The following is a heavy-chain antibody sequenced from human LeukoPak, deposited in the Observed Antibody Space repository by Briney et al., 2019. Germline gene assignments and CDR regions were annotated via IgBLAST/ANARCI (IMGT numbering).Heavy chain of an antibody. CDR3: AREIGWTGPSTYFDY. J-gene: IGHJ4*02. CDR2: ISSSGSTI. Sequence: KTGGSLRLSCAASGFTFSDYYMSWIRQAPGKGVEWVSYISSSGSTIYYADSVKGRFTISRDNAKNSLYLQMNSLRAEDTAVYYCAREIGWTGPSTYFDYWGQGTLVTVSS. V-gene: IGHV3-11*04. CDR1: GFTFSDYY. D-gene: IGHD3/OR15-3a*01.